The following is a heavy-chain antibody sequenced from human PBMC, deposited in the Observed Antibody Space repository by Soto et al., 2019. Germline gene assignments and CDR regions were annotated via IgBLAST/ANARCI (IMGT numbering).Heavy chain of an antibody. CDR2: IWYDGSNK. CDR3: ARDSAWLFDS. CDR1: GFTYSSYG. Sequence: GGSLRLSCAVSGFTYSSYGMHWVRQAPGKGLEWVAVIWYDGSNKYYADSVKGRFIISRDDSKNTLSLQMNSLRAEDTAVYYCARDSAWLFDSWGQGTQVTVSS. J-gene: IGHJ4*02. D-gene: IGHD5-12*01. V-gene: IGHV3-33*01.